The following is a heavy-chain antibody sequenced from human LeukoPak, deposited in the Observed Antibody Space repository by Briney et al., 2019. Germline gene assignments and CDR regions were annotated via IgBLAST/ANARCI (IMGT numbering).Heavy chain of an antibody. Sequence: GGSLRLSFSVSGFTVSTNYISGVRQAPGKGLEWVSIIYISGSTYYADSVKGGFTISRDNSKNTLYLQMNSLRAEDTAVYYCARVVAAMRGIDYWGQGTLVTVSS. CDR2: IYISGST. J-gene: IGHJ4*02. D-gene: IGHD2-21*02. V-gene: IGHV3-53*01. CDR3: ARVVAAMRGIDY. CDR1: GFTVSTNY.